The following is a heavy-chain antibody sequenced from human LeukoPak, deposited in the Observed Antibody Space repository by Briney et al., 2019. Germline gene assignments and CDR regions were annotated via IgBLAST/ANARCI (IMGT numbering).Heavy chain of an antibody. V-gene: IGHV4-31*03. D-gene: IGHD3-9*01. Sequence: SETLSLTCTVSGGSISSGGYYWSWIRQHPGKGLEWIGYIYYSGSTYYNPSLKSRVTISVDTSKNQFSLTLSSVTAADTAVYYCARGGRYFDWLSPNAFDIWGQGTMVTVSS. CDR1: GGSISSGGYY. CDR3: ARGGRYFDWLSPNAFDI. J-gene: IGHJ3*02. CDR2: IYYSGST.